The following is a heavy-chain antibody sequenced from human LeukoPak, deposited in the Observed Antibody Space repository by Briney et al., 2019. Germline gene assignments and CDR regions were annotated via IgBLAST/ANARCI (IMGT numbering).Heavy chain of an antibody. CDR3: ARGKVWGSSPYYFDY. CDR2: INHSGST. J-gene: IGHJ4*02. CDR1: GGSISSGDYY. V-gene: IGHV4-30-4*08. Sequence: SQTLSLTCTVSGGSISSGDYYWSWIRQPPGTGLEWIGEINHSGSTNYNPSLKSRVTISVDTSKNQFSLKLSSVTDADTAVYYCARGKVWGSSPYYFDYWGQGTLVTVSS. D-gene: IGHD3-16*01.